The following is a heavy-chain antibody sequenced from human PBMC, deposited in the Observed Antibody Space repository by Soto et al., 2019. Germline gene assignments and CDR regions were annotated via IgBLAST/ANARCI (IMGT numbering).Heavy chain of an antibody. J-gene: IGHJ5*02. CDR2: ISGSGGGR. Sequence: EVQLLESGGSLVQPGGSLRLSCAASGFNFSTYAMTWVRQAPGQGLEWVSSISGSGGGRNYADSVKGRFTISRDNSENTLYLQMNSLRVEDTAVYYCAPLDWRNWFDPWGQGTLVTVSS. CDR1: GFNFSTYA. D-gene: IGHD3-9*01. V-gene: IGHV3-23*01. CDR3: APLDWRNWFDP.